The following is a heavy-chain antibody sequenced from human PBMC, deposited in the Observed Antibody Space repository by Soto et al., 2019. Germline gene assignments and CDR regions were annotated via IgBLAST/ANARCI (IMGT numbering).Heavy chain of an antibody. J-gene: IGHJ5*01. Sequence: QVHLVESGGGVVQPGRPLRLSCAASGFTFSRYGMHWVRQAPGKGLEWVGGIVRDGGQKQYADSVRGRFTISRDNFKNTLSLEMNSVTVEDTAVYYCARDDDFEYNGLDSWGQGTLVTVSS. V-gene: IGHV3-33*01. CDR3: ARDDDFEYNGLDS. D-gene: IGHD2-21*02. CDR2: IVRDGGQK. CDR1: GFTFSRYG.